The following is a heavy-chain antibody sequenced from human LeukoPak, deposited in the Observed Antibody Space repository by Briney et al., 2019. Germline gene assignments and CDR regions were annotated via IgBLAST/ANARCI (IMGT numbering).Heavy chain of an antibody. CDR3: SRGSSLTGNRVPSDY. V-gene: IGHV1-2*02. Sequence: GASVKVSCKASGYTLTGYYIHWVRQARGQGLEWMGWISPNNGDTNYAQNFRGRVTMTRDTSITTAYMEMSTLRSDDTAMYYCSRGSSLTGNRVPSDYWGQGTLVSVSS. CDR1: GYTLTGYY. J-gene: IGHJ4*02. D-gene: IGHD3-9*01. CDR2: ISPNNGDT.